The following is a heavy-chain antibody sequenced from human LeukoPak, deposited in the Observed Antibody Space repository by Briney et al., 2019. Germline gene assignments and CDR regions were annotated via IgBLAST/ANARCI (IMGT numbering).Heavy chain of an antibody. D-gene: IGHD3-9*01. Sequence: ASVKVSCKASGYTFTSYGISWVRQAPGQGLEWMGWISGYNGNTNYAQKLQGRVTMTTDTSTSTAYMELRSLRSDDTAVYYCARDRGRYFDWLLRSPTIDAFDIWGQGTMVTVSS. CDR1: GYTFTSYG. J-gene: IGHJ3*02. CDR2: ISGYNGNT. V-gene: IGHV1-18*01. CDR3: ARDRGRYFDWLLRSPTIDAFDI.